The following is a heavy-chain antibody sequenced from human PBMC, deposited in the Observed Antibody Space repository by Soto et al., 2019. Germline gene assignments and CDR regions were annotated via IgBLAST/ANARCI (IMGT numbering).Heavy chain of an antibody. V-gene: IGHV1-8*01. D-gene: IGHD2-21*01. CDR3: ARRVRKWGFDP. J-gene: IGHJ5*02. Sequence: FTSYDINWVRQATGQGLEWMGWMNPNSGNTGYAQKFQGRVTMTRNTSISTAYMELSSLRSEDTAVYYCARRVRKWGFDPWGQGTLVTVSS. CDR2: MNPNSGNT. CDR1: FTSYD.